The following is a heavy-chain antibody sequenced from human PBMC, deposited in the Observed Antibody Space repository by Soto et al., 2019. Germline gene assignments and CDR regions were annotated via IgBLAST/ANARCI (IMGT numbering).Heavy chain of an antibody. Sequence: EVQLVESGGGLVQPGGSLKLSCAASGFTFSGSAMHWVRQASGKGLEWVGRIRSKANSYATAYAASVKGRFTISRDDSKNTAYLQMNSLKTEDRAVYYCTRHGVEGFGEQNVDYWGQGTLVTVSS. CDR1: GFTFSGSA. V-gene: IGHV3-73*02. J-gene: IGHJ4*02. D-gene: IGHD3-10*01. CDR3: TRHGVEGFGEQNVDY. CDR2: IRSKANSYAT.